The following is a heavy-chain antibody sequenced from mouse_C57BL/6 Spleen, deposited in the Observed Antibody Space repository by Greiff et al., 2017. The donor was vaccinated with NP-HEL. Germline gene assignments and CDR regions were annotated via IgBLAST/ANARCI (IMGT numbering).Heavy chain of an antibody. CDR2: IYPRDGST. J-gene: IGHJ3*01. V-gene: IGHV1-85*01. CDR1: GYTFTSYD. D-gene: IGHD1-1*01. CDR3: AREDYYGSRTGFAY. Sequence: LVESGPELVKPGASVKLSCKASGYTFTSYDINWVKQRPGQGLEWIGWIYPRDGSTKYNEKFKGKATLTVDTSSSTAYMELHSLTSEDSAVYFCAREDYYGSRTGFAYWGQGTLVTVSA.